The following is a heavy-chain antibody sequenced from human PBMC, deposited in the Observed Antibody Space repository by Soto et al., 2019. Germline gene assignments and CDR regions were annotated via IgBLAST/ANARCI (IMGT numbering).Heavy chain of an antibody. CDR1: GFTFSSYG. Sequence: GGSLRLSCVASGFTFSSYGMHWVRQAPGKGLEWVAVISYDGSNRYYADSVKGRFTLSRDNSKNTLYLQMNSLRAEDTAVYYCAQAARPGYYYYGMDVWGQGTTVTVSS. CDR3: AQAARPGYYYYGMDV. CDR2: ISYDGSNR. J-gene: IGHJ6*02. V-gene: IGHV3-30*18. D-gene: IGHD6-6*01.